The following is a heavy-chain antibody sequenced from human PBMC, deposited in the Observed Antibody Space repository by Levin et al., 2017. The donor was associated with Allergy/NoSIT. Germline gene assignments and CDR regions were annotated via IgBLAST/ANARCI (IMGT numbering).Heavy chain of an antibody. D-gene: IGHD4-17*01. CDR2: ISGSGGVR. J-gene: IGHJ4*02. V-gene: IGHV3-23*01. Sequence: GESLKISCAASGFTFGSFALSWVRQAPGKELEWVSSISGSGGVRYNADSVKGRFTISRDNSRNTLYLTMDSLRAEDTALYYCAKDFYSSPAYGDDYFDYWGQGILVTVSS. CDR3: AKDFYSSPAYGDDYFDY. CDR1: GFTFGSFA.